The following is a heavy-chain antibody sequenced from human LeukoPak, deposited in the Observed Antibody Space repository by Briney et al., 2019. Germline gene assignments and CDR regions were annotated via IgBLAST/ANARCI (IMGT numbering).Heavy chain of an antibody. D-gene: IGHD4-17*01. J-gene: IGHJ3*02. Sequence: SVTVSFTASGYTFTSYGISWVRQAPGQGLEWMGGIIPIFGTANYAQKFQGRVTITADESTSTAYMELSSLRSEDTAVYYCARARGDYGDYGFVLDIWGQGTMVTVSS. V-gene: IGHV1-69*13. CDR1: GYTFTSYG. CDR2: IIPIFGTA. CDR3: ARARGDYGDYGFVLDI.